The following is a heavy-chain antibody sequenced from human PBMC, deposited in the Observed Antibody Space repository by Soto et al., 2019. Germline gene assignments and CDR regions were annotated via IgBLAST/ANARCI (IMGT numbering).Heavy chain of an antibody. V-gene: IGHV3-33*01. CDR1: GFDFSSHG. CDR2: IWHDGSKK. CDR3: ARDAGITVLKC. Sequence: QVQLVESGGGVVQPGRSLRLSCTTSGFDFSSHGYHWVRQAPGRGLEWVSAIWHDGSKKYYADSVQGRFTVSRDDSKNTLYIQMNSLRPEDTAVHHCARDAGITVLKCWGQGTLVTVSS. J-gene: IGHJ4*02. D-gene: IGHD1-20*01.